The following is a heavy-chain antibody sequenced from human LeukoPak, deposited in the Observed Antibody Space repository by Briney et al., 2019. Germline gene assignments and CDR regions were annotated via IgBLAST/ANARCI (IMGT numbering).Heavy chain of an antibody. CDR1: GFTFSSFG. J-gene: IGHJ4*02. CDR2: IWYDGNNK. D-gene: IGHD3-22*01. V-gene: IGHV3-33*01. Sequence: GRSLRLSCAASGFTFSSFGMHWVRQAPGKGLEWAAVIWYDGNNKYYADSVKGRFTISRGNSKNTLYLQMNSLRAEDTAVYYCARAFTSTGYYYVEYWGQGTLVTVSS. CDR3: ARAFTSTGYYYVEY.